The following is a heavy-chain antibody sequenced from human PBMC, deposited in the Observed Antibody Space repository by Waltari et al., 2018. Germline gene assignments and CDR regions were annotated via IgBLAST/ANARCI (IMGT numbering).Heavy chain of an antibody. J-gene: IGHJ4*02. CDR2: INHSGST. Sequence: QVQLQQWGAGLLRPSETLSLTCAVYGGSFSVYYWSWIRQPPGKGLEWIGEINHSGSTNYNPSLKSRVTISVDTSKNQFSLKLSSVTAADTAVYYCASTSSIAARMDYWGQGTLVTVSS. D-gene: IGHD6-6*01. CDR1: GGSFSVYY. V-gene: IGHV4-34*01. CDR3: ASTSSIAARMDY.